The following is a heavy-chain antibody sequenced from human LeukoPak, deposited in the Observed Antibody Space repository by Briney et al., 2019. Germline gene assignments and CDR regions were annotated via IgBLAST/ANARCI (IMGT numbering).Heavy chain of an antibody. CDR1: GGPFSGYF. V-gene: IGHV4-34*01. J-gene: IGHJ4*02. CDR3: ARRYYYNLGSFPFDF. CDR2: IHNSGTT. D-gene: IGHD3-10*01. Sequence: PGGSLRLSCAASGGPFSGYFWSWIRQSSGKGRKWIGEIHNSGTTNYNPSLNSRVTISEDTSKNQFYLNLSSVTAADTAVYYCARRYYYNLGSFPFDFWGQGTLVTVSS.